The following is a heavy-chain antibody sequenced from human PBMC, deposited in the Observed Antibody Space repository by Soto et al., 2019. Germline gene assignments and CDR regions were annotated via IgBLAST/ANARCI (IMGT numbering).Heavy chain of an antibody. V-gene: IGHV3-23*01. D-gene: IGHD6-6*01. Sequence: GKGLEWVSAISGSGGSTYYADSVKGRFTISRDNSKNTLYLQMNSLRAEDTAVYYCAKDGLYSSSSSGDYWGQGTLVTVSS. J-gene: IGHJ4*02. CDR3: AKDGLYSSSSSGDY. CDR2: ISGSGGST.